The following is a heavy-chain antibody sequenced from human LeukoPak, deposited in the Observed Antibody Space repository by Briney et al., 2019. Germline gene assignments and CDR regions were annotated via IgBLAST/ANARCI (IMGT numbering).Heavy chain of an antibody. Sequence: GGSLRLSCVASGLNVSSNYMSWVRQAPGKGLEWVSVLYTGGSTYYADSVKGRFTISRDNSKNTLYLQMNSLRAEDTAVYYCARDTGRTFDYWGQGTLVTVSS. CDR2: LYTGGST. D-gene: IGHD2-8*02. J-gene: IGHJ4*02. CDR1: GLNVSSNY. V-gene: IGHV3-66*01. CDR3: ARDTGRTFDY.